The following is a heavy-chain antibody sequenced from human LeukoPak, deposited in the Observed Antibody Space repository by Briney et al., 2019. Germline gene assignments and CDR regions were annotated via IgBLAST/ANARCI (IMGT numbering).Heavy chain of an antibody. J-gene: IGHJ4*02. D-gene: IGHD3-10*01. CDR3: ARVKRSTMVRGVIITLAY. CDR1: GYTFTSYD. Sequence: ASVKVSCKASGYTFTSYDINWVRQATGQGLEWMGWMNPNSGNTGYAQKFQGRDTMTRNTSISTAYMELSSLRSEDTAVYYCARVKRSTMVRGVIITLAYWGQGTLVTVSS. CDR2: MNPNSGNT. V-gene: IGHV1-8*01.